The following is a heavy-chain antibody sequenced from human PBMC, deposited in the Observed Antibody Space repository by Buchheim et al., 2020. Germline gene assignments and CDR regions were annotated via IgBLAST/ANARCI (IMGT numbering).Heavy chain of an antibody. V-gene: IGHV4-4*02. CDR2: IYRSGST. CDR1: GGSISNGDW. D-gene: IGHD3-9*01. Sequence: QVQLQESGPGLVKPSGTLSLTCAVSGGSISNGDWWTWVRQPPGEGLEWIGEIYRSGSTNYNPSLKNRATISVDKSKNQFSLELSSVTAADTAVYYCTRRRVDNYSYYLDVWGKGT. CDR3: TRRRVDNYSYYLDV. J-gene: IGHJ6*03.